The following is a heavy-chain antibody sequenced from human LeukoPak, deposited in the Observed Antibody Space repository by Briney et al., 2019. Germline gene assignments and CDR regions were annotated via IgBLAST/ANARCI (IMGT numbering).Heavy chain of an antibody. V-gene: IGHV3-7*03. J-gene: IGHJ5*02. CDR1: GFTSGTYW. CDR3: ARDRESNWYPFLDR. CDR2: IKPDGGQK. Sequence: GGSLRLSCSGSGFTSGTYWMSWVRQAPGKGLEWVANIKPDGGQKYCVDSVKGRFTISRDNAKNSMYLQMDNLRDEDTAVYFCARDRESNWYPFLDRWGQGTLVTVSS. D-gene: IGHD1-20*01.